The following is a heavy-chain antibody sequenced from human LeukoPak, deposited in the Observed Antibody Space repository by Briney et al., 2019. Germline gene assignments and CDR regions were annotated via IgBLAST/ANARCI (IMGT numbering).Heavy chain of an antibody. Sequence: PGGSLRLSCAASGFTFSAYWMTWVRQAPGKGLEWVANIKDDGSDKYYMESVKGRFTISRDNAKNSLHLQLNSLRAEDTAVYYCSRDQHDFWSGFNQGFDYWGQGTLVTVSS. CDR2: IKDDGSDK. CDR3: SRDQHDFWSGFNQGFDY. V-gene: IGHV3-7*01. CDR1: GFTFSAYW. J-gene: IGHJ4*02. D-gene: IGHD3-3*01.